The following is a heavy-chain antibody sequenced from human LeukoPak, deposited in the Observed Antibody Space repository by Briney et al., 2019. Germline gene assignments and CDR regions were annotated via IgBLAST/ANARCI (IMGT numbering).Heavy chain of an antibody. V-gene: IGHV1-2*02. CDR3: ARERQWLVVGDWFDP. Sequence: ASVKVSCKASGCSFTDYYMHWVRQAPGQGLEWMGWINPNSGGTNYAQKFQGRITMTRDTSISTTYMELSRLISDDTAVYYCARERQWLVVGDWFDPWGQGTLVTVSS. J-gene: IGHJ5*02. CDR2: INPNSGGT. CDR1: GCSFTDYY. D-gene: IGHD6-19*01.